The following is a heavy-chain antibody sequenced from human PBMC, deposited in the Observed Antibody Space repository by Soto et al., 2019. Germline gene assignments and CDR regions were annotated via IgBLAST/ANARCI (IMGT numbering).Heavy chain of an antibody. CDR1: GYIFSNFG. V-gene: IGHV1-18*01. CDR3: ARASGGGVGTTSY. CDR2: ISAYNGNT. Sequence: QVQLVQSGPEVKKPGASAKVSCKTSGYIFSNFGISWMRQVPGQGLEWMGWISAYNGNTNYAQKFQDRVTLTTDTSKNNAYMEVRSLRSDDKAVYYCARASGGGVGTTSYWGQGTLVHVSS. D-gene: IGHD1-7*01. J-gene: IGHJ4*02.